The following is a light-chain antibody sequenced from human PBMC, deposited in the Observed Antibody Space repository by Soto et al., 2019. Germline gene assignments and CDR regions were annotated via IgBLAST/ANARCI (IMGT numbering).Light chain of an antibody. CDR3: GTWDSSLSAGDVL. CDR2: DNN. J-gene: IGLJ2*01. Sequence: QSALTQPPSVSAAPGQKVTISCSGSSSNIENNDVSWHQQLPGTAPKLLIYDNNKRPSGIPDRFSGSKSGTSATLGITGLQTGDEADYYCGTWDSSLSAGDVLFGGGTKLTVL. V-gene: IGLV1-51*01. CDR1: SSNIENND.